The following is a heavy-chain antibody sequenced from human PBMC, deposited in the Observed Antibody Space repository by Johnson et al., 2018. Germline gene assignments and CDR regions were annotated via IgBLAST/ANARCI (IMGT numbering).Heavy chain of an antibody. CDR3: AKAPGPDREGDAFDI. J-gene: IGHJ3*02. CDR1: GFTFSSYA. D-gene: IGHD1-14*01. CDR2: ISGSGGST. V-gene: IGHV3-23*04. Sequence: EVQLVESGGGVVQPGRSLRLSCAASGFTFSSYAMHWVRQAPGKGLEWVSAISGSGGSTYYADSVKGRFTISRDNSKNTLYLQMNGLRAEDTALYYCAKAPGPDREGDAFDIWGQGTMVTVSS.